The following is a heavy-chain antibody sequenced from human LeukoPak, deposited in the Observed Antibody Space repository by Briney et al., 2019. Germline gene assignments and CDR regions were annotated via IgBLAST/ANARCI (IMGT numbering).Heavy chain of an antibody. CDR1: GFTFDDYA. Sequence: PGGSLRLSCAASGFTFDDYAMHWVRQAPGKGLEWVSGISRNSGSIGYADSVKGRFTISRDNAKNSLYLQMNSLRAEDTALYYCAKSIPRYVILTGLDYWGQGTLVTVSS. CDR2: ISRNSGSI. V-gene: IGHV3-9*01. J-gene: IGHJ4*02. D-gene: IGHD3-9*01. CDR3: AKSIPRYVILTGLDY.